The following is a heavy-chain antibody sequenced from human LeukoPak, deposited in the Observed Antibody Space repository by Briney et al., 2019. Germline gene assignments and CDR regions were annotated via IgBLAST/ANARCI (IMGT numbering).Heavy chain of an antibody. Sequence: GGSLRLSCAASGFTFSSYAMSWVRQAPGKGLEWVSGISGSGRTTYYADSVKGRFTISRYNSKNTLYLQMNSLRAEDTAVYFCAKVGATAGTLRIEYFQHWGQGTLVTVSS. J-gene: IGHJ1*01. V-gene: IGHV3-23*01. CDR3: AKVGATAGTLRIEYFQH. CDR2: ISGSGRTT. CDR1: GFTFSSYA. D-gene: IGHD6-13*01.